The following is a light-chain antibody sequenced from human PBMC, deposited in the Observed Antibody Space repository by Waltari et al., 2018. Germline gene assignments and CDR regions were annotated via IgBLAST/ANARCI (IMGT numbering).Light chain of an antibody. CDR3: NSRDSSGNHPWV. Sequence: SSELTQYPAVSVALGQTVRITCQGDSLRSYYAIWYQQKPGQAPVLVIYGKNNRPSGIPDRFSGSSSGNTASLTITGAQAEDEADYYCNSRDSSGNHPWVFGGGTKLTVL. CDR1: SLRSYY. CDR2: GKN. V-gene: IGLV3-19*01. J-gene: IGLJ3*02.